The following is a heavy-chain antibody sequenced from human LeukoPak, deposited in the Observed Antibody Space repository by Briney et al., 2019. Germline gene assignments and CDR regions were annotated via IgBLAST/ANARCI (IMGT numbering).Heavy chain of an antibody. CDR3: VFPGGDYVYFGY. Sequence: ASVKVSCKASTYTFTNYYIHWVRQAPVQGLEWMGLINPSSGYTSYAQKFQGRATMTRDTPTSTDYMELNSLRSEDTAVYYCVFPGGDYVYFGYWGLGTLVTVSS. CDR1: TYTFTNYY. D-gene: IGHD4-17*01. V-gene: IGHV1-46*01. CDR2: INPSSGYT. J-gene: IGHJ4*02.